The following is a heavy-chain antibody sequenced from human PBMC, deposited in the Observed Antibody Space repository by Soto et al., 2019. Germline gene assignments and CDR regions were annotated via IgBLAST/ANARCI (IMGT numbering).Heavy chain of an antibody. J-gene: IGHJ3*02. CDR1: GYTFTSYG. Sequence: QVQLVQSGAEVKKPGASVKVSCKASGYTFTSYGMHWVRQAPGQRLEWMGWINAGNGNTKYSQKFQGRVTITRDTSASTAYMELSSLRSEDTAVYYCARGIGSDFWSLRAFDIWGQGTMVTVSS. V-gene: IGHV1-3*01. CDR3: ARGIGSDFWSLRAFDI. CDR2: INAGNGNT. D-gene: IGHD3-3*01.